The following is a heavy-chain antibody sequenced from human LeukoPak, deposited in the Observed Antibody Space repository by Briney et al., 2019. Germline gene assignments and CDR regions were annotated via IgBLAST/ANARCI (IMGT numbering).Heavy chain of an antibody. CDR2: ISASGGGT. D-gene: IGHD4-11*01. J-gene: IGHJ4*02. V-gene: IGHV3-23*01. CDR3: ARSGGLQKFDY. CDR1: GFTFSSYA. Sequence: GGSLRLSCAASGFTFSSYAMSWVRQAPGKGLEWVSSISASGGGTYYADSVKGRFIISRDTSKNTLYLQMNSLRAEDTAVYYCARSGGLQKFDYWGQGTLVTVSS.